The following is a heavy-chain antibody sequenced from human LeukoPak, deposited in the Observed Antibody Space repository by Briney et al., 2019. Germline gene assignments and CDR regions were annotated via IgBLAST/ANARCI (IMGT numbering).Heavy chain of an antibody. J-gene: IGHJ4*02. V-gene: IGHV1-46*01. CDR1: GYTFTSYY. D-gene: IGHD5-18*01. Sequence: ASVKVSCTTSGYTFTSYYMHWVRQAPGQGLEWMGIINPSGGSTSYAQKFQGRVTMTRDMSTSTVYMELSSLRSEDTAVYYCARDSEDTTMGPGYWGQGTLVTVSS. CDR2: INPSGGST. CDR3: ARDSEDTTMGPGY.